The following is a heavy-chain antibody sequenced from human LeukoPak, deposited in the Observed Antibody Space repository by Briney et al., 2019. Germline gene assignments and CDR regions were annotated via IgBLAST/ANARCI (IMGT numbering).Heavy chain of an antibody. Sequence: GGSLRLSCAASGFTFSRFWMSWVRQAPGKGLEWVALISYDGSNKYYADSVKGRFTISRDNSKNTLYLQMNSLRVEDTAVYYCAKDGSIWGQGTLVTVSS. J-gene: IGHJ1*01. CDR3: AKDGSI. D-gene: IGHD2-15*01. CDR1: GFTFSRFW. CDR2: ISYDGSNK. V-gene: IGHV3-30*18.